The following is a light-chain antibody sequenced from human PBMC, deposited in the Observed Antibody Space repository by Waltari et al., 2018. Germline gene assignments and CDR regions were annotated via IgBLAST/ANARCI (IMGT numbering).Light chain of an antibody. J-gene: IGLJ1*01. CDR3: SSFTSSSVYV. CDR1: SSDVGGFNY. V-gene: IGLV2-14*01. CDR2: KVS. Sequence: QSALTQPASVSGSPGQSITISCTGTSSDVGGFNYVSWYQQHPGKAPKLMIYKVSNRPSGVSSRFSDSKSGNTASLTISGLQAEDESDYYCSSFTSSSVYVFGTGTKVTVL.